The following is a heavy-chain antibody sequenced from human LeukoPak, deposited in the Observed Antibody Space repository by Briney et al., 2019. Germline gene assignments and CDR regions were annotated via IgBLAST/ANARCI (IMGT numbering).Heavy chain of an antibody. CDR3: ARADTDVWYFDY. CDR2: IYSSGST. D-gene: IGHD5-18*01. J-gene: IGHJ4*02. Sequence: SETLSLTCTVSGGSISSYYWSWLRQPAGKGLEWIGRIYSSGSTNYNPSLKSRVTMSVDTSKNQFSLNLRSVTAADTAVYYCARADTDVWYFDYWGQGTLVTVSS. CDR1: GGSISSYY. V-gene: IGHV4-4*07.